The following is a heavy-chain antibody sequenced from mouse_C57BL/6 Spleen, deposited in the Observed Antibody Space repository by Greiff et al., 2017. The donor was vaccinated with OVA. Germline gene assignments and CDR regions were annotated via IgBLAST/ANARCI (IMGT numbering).Heavy chain of an antibody. V-gene: IGHV1-55*01. CDR2: IYPGSGST. J-gene: IGHJ2*01. CDR3: ERKDNGRSYEGYNLDY. CDR1: GYTFTSYW. Sequence: QVQLQQPGAELVKPGASVKMSCKASGYTFTSYWITWVKQRPGQGLEWIGDIYPGSGSTNYNEKFKSKATLTVDTSSSTAYMQLSSLTSEDSAVYYWERKDNGRSYEGYNLDYGGQGTTLTASS. D-gene: IGHD1-1*01.